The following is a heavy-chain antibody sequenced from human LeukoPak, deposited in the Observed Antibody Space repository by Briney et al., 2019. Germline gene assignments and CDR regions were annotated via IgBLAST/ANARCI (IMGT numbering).Heavy chain of an antibody. CDR3: ARVGDYSAFDI. J-gene: IGHJ3*02. V-gene: IGHV1-2*02. CDR1: GYTFTSYG. CDR2: INPNSGGT. Sequence: ASVKVSCKASGYTFTSYGISWVRQAPGQGLEWMGWINPNSGGTNYAQKFQGRVTMTRDTSISTAYMELSRLRSDDTAVYYCARVGDYSAFDIWGQGTMVTVSS. D-gene: IGHD2-21*01.